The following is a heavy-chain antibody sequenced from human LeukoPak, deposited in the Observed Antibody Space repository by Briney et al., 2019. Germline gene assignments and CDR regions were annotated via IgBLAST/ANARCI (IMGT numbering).Heavy chain of an antibody. CDR3: ARSGGIDWLNTFRW. CDR2: IIPIFGTA. V-gene: IGHV1-69*13. D-gene: IGHD3-9*01. CDR1: GGTFSSYA. Sequence: ASVKVSCKASGGTFSSYAISWVRQAPGQGLEWMGGIIPIFGTANYAQKFQGRVTITADESTSTAYMELSSLRSEDTAVYYCARSGGIDWLNTFRWWGQGTVVTVSS. J-gene: IGHJ4*02.